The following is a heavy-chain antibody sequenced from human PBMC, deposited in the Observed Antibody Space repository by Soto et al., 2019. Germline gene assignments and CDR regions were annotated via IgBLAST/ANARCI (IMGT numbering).Heavy chain of an antibody. CDR1: GYTFTSYG. CDR3: ARGGSSSGWYQGWFDP. Sequence: ASVKVSCKASGYTFTSYGISWVRQAPGQGLEWMGWISAYNGNTNYAQKLQGRVTMTTDTSTSTAYMELRSLRSDDTAAYYCARGGSSSGWYQGWFDPWGQGTLVTVSS. CDR2: ISAYNGNT. V-gene: IGHV1-18*01. D-gene: IGHD6-19*01. J-gene: IGHJ5*02.